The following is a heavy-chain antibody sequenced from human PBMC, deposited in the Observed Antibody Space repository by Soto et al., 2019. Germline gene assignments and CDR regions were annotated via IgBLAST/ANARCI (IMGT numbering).Heavy chain of an antibody. D-gene: IGHD6-13*01. CDR3: ARAGAAAGILLYYYYYYGMDV. CDR2: IWYDGSNK. CDR1: GFTFSSYG. J-gene: IGHJ6*02. V-gene: IGHV3-33*01. Sequence: HPGGSLRLSCAASGFTFSSYGMHWVRQAPGKGLEWVAVIWYDGSNKYYADSVKGRFTISRDNSKNTLYLQMNSLRAEDTAVYYCARAGAAAGILLYYYYYYGMDVWGQGTTVTVSS.